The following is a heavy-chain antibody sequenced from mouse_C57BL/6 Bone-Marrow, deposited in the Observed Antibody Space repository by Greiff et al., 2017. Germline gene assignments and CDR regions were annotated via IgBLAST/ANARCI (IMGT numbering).Heavy chain of an antibody. CDR2: SLPGSGST. CDR3: ARWGYAMDY. J-gene: IGHJ4*01. Sequence: QVQLQQSGAELMKPGASVKLSCKATGYTFTGYWIEWVKQRNGHGLEWIGESLPGSGSTNYNEKFKGKATFTADKYSNTAYMQLSSLTIEDSSIYFCARWGYAMDYRGQGTLFTVSS. CDR1: GYTFTGYW. V-gene: IGHV1-9*01.